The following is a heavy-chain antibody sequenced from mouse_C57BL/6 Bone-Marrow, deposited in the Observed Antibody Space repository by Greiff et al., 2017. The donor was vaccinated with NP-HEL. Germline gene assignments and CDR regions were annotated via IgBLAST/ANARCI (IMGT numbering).Heavy chain of an antibody. Sequence: QVQLQQPGTELVKPGASVKLSCKASGYTFTSYWMHWVKQRPGQGLEWIGNINPSNGGTNYNEKFKSKATLTVDKSASTAYMQLSSLTSEDSAVYYCARSGAVARYDGYYGNYYAMDYWGQGTSVTVSS. CDR2: INPSNGGT. D-gene: IGHD2-3*01. CDR3: ARSGAVARYDGYYGNYYAMDY. CDR1: GYTFTSYW. V-gene: IGHV1-53*01. J-gene: IGHJ4*01.